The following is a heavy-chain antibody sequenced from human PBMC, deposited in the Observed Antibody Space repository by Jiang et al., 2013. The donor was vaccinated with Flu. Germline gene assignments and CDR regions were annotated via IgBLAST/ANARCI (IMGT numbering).Heavy chain of an antibody. CDR3: ARHFYDILTGFDY. Sequence: PGLVKASETLSLTCTVSGGSVGSKDYFWGWLRQPPGKGLEWIGTIYYTGSTYYSPSLESRVTISVDTSINHFSLRLTSVTAADTAVYYCARHFYDILTGFDYWGQGTLVTVSS. D-gene: IGHD3-9*01. V-gene: IGHV4-39*01. CDR2: IYYTGST. J-gene: IGHJ4*02. CDR1: GGSVGSKDYF.